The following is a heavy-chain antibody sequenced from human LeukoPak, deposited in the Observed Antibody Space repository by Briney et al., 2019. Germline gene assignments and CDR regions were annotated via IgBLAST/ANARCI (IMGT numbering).Heavy chain of an antibody. Sequence: PSETLSLTCTVSGGSISSSTYYWGWIRQPPGKGLEWIGTTYYSGSTSYNPSLKSRVTISVDTSKNQFSLKLSSVTAADTAVYYCASAYCSGTSCYCDYWGQGTLVTVSS. CDR1: GGSISSSTYY. J-gene: IGHJ4*02. CDR3: ASAYCSGTSCYCDY. CDR2: TYYSGST. V-gene: IGHV4-39*01. D-gene: IGHD2-15*01.